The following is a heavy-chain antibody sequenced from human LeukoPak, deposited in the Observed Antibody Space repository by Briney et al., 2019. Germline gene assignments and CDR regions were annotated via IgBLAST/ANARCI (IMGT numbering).Heavy chain of an antibody. D-gene: IGHD6-6*01. CDR3: ARAFFGYSSSAVGD. CDR2: IYTSGST. V-gene: IGHV4-61*02. Sequence: SETLSLTCTVSGGSISSGSYYWSWIRQPAGEGLEWIGRIYTSGSTNYNPSLKSRVTISVDTSKNQFSLKLSSVTAADTAVHYCARAFFGYSSSAVGDWGQGTLVTVSS. J-gene: IGHJ4*02. CDR1: GGSISSGSYY.